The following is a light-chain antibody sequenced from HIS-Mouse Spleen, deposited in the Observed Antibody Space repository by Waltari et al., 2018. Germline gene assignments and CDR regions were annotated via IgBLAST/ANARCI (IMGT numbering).Light chain of an antibody. CDR1: ALPHKY. CDR3: YSTDSSGNHRV. Sequence: SYELTQPPSVSVSPGQTASITCSGDALPHKYATCSQQKSGQAPVLVIYEDSKRPSGIPERFSGSSSGTMATLTISGAQVEDEADYYCYSTDSSGNHRVFGGGTKLTVL. CDR2: EDS. J-gene: IGLJ2*01. V-gene: IGLV3-10*01.